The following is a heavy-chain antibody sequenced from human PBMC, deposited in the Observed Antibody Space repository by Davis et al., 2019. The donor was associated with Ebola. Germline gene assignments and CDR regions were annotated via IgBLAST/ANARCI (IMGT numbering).Heavy chain of an antibody. CDR1: GFTFSSYA. CDR2: ISYDGSNK. V-gene: IGHV3-30-3*01. D-gene: IGHD6-13*01. Sequence: GESLKISCAASGFTFSSYAMHWVRQAPGKGLEWVAVISYDGSNKYYADSVKGRFTISRDNSKNTLYLQMNSLRAEDTAVYYCVKDRRVADYYMDVWGKGTTVTVSS. CDR3: VKDRRVADYYMDV. J-gene: IGHJ6*03.